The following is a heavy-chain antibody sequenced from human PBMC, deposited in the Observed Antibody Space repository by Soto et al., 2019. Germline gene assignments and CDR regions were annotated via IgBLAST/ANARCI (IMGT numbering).Heavy chain of an antibody. Sequence: QLQLQESGSGLVKPSQTLSLTCAVSGGSISSGGYSWSWIRQPPGKGLEWIGYIYHSGSTYYNPSLMRRAAISVDRSKNQFSLKLSSVTAADTAVYYCASLYSGYGFGYWGQGTLVTVSS. CDR1: GGSISSGGYS. V-gene: IGHV4-30-2*01. CDR3: ASLYSGYGFGY. J-gene: IGHJ4*02. CDR2: IYHSGST. D-gene: IGHD5-12*01.